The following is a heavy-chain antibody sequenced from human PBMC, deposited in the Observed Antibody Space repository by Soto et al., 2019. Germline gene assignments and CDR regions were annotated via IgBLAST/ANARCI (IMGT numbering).Heavy chain of an antibody. V-gene: IGHV1-58*01. CDR1: GFTFTSSA. D-gene: IGHD3-3*01. CDR2: IVVGSGNT. CDR3: AADRDFWSGYTYYGMDV. J-gene: IGHJ6*02. Sequence: GASVKVSCKASGFTFTSSAVQWVRQARGQRLEWIGWIVVGSGNTNYAQKFQERVTITRDMSTSTAYMELSSLRSEDTPVYYCAADRDFWSGYTYYGMDVWGQGTTVTVSS.